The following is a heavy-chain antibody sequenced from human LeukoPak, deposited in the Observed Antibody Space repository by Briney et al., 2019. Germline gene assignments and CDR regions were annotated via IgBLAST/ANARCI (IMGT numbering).Heavy chain of an antibody. CDR1: GFTFSNYG. J-gene: IGHJ4*02. D-gene: IGHD3-22*01. CDR3: AKRGDLDSSGSLRYFDY. CDR2: ISGSGGST. Sequence: GGSLRLSCAASGFTFSNYGMSWVRQAPGKGLEWVSVISGSGGSTFYADSVKGRFTISRDNSKNTLYLQMNSLRAEDTAVYYCAKRGDLDSSGSLRYFDYWGQGTLVVVSS. V-gene: IGHV3-23*01.